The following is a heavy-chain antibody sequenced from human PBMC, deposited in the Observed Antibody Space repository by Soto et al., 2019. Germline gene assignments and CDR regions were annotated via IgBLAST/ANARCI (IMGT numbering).Heavy chain of an antibody. CDR3: ARGVGSGSYYNQYNWFDP. J-gene: IGHJ5*02. Sequence: ASVKVSCKASGYTFTNYGSSWVRQAPGQRLEWMGWISAYNGNTKYAQKLQGRVTMTKDTSTSTAYMELRSLRSDDTAVYYCARGVGSGSYYNQYNWFDPWGQGTLVTVPQ. D-gene: IGHD3-10*01. CDR2: ISAYNGNT. CDR1: GYTFTNYG. V-gene: IGHV1-18*01.